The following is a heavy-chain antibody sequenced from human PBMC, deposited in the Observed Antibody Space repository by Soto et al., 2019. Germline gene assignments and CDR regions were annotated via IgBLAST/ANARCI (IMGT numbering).Heavy chain of an antibody. Sequence: VQLVESGGGLVQPGGSLRLSCAASGFTFRTYTMHWVRQAPGKGLEWVAVILYDGNNKYYADSVKGRFTISRDNSKNTLYLQMNSLRVEDTAVYYCARDQSTNYFDYWGQGTLVTVSS. V-gene: IGHV3-30-3*01. CDR3: ARDQSTNYFDY. CDR2: ILYDGNNK. CDR1: GFTFRTYT. J-gene: IGHJ4*02.